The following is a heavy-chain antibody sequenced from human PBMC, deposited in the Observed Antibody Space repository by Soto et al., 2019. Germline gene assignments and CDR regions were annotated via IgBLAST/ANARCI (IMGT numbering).Heavy chain of an antibody. J-gene: IGHJ6*02. V-gene: IGHV4-59*01. Sequence: QVQLQESGPGLVKPSETLSLTCTVSGGSISSYYWSWIRQPPGKGLEWIGYIYYSGSTNYNPSPKSRVTISVDTSKNQFSLKLSSVTAADTAVYYCARDSGRSYDFWSGYYSDYYYGMDVWGQGTTVTVSS. CDR3: ARDSGRSYDFWSGYYSDYYYGMDV. CDR2: IYYSGST. D-gene: IGHD3-3*01. CDR1: GGSISSYY.